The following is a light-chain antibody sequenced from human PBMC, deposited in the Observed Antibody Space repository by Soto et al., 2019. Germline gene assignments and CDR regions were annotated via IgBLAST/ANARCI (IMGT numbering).Light chain of an antibody. CDR2: EVS. CDR1: SSDVGAYNY. J-gene: IGLJ3*02. Sequence: QSALTQPASVSGSPGQSITVSCTGTSSDVGAYNYVSWYQQHPGKAPQLVIYEVSNRPSRVSNRFSGSKSGNTASLTISRLQAEDEADYYCSSYTTSSTWVFGGGTKVTVL. CDR3: SSYTTSSTWV. V-gene: IGLV2-14*01.